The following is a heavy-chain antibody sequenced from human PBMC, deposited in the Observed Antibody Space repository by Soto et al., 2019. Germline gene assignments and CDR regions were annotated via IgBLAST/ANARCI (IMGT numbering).Heavy chain of an antibody. D-gene: IGHD5-12*01. J-gene: IGHJ4*02. Sequence: QITLKESGPTLVKPTQTLTLTCTFSGFSLRTRGVAVGWFRQPPGKALEWLALIYWDEDKWYSPSLKSRLTIADDTSKNQVVRTMTNVDPVDTATYYCAHRPRGYAYYFDSWGQGILVTVSS. CDR3: AHRPRGYAYYFDS. CDR1: GFSLRTRGVA. V-gene: IGHV2-5*02. CDR2: IYWDEDK.